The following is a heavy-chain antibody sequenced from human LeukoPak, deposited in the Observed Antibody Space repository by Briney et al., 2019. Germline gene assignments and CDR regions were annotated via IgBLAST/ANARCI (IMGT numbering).Heavy chain of an antibody. D-gene: IGHD1-14*01. Sequence: GGSLRLSRAASRLTFSSHWMHGVRQAPGRGVVCVSRITNDGSGTTYAGSVRGGFTISRNNAKNMLNLQVNSLIAEDTAVYYCATQQGGNPVYWGQGTLVTVSS. J-gene: IGHJ4*02. CDR2: ITNDGSGT. CDR3: ATQQGGNPVY. V-gene: IGHV3-74*01. CDR1: RLTFSSHW.